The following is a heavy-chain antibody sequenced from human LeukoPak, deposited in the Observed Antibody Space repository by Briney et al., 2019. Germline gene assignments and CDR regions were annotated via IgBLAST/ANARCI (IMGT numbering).Heavy chain of an antibody. CDR3: ARVWRRTHFDY. D-gene: IGHD3-10*01. V-gene: IGHV3-23*01. CDR2: INSGGRT. CDR1: GFAFSTYS. Sequence: GGSLRLSCAASGFAFSTYSMSWVRQAPGKGLEWVSLINSGGRTYYADSVKGRFTISRDNSKNTLYLQMNSLRAEDTAVYYCARVWRRTHFDYWGQGTLVTVSS. J-gene: IGHJ4*02.